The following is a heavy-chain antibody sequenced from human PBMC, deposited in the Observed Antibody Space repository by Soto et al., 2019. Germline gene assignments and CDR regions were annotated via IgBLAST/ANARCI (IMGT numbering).Heavy chain of an antibody. D-gene: IGHD5-12*01. CDR2: IYYTGTT. CDR3: ARGGNRYSNTASGVGGFDF. CDR1: GVSISSSY. V-gene: IGHV4-59*01. J-gene: IGHJ4*02. Sequence: SETLSLTCTVSGVSISSSYWSWIRQSPGTGLEWIGYIYYTGTTNYNPSLKRRVTISLDTAKNQFSLNVNSLTTADTAVYFCARGGNRYSNTASGVGGFDFWGQGTLVTVS.